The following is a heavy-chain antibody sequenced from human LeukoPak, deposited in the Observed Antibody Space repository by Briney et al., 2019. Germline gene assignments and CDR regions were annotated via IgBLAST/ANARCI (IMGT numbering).Heavy chain of an antibody. J-gene: IGHJ6*02. Sequence: ASVKVSCQASGYTFTRYYMHWVRQAPGQGLQWMGIINPSGTSTSYAQKFQGRVIMTRDTSTSTVYMELSSLRSEDTAVYYCARDLVPVDYYYGMDVWGQGTTVTVSS. CDR3: ARDLVPVDYYYGMDV. CDR2: INPSGTST. CDR1: GYTFTRYY. V-gene: IGHV1-46*01. D-gene: IGHD2-2*01.